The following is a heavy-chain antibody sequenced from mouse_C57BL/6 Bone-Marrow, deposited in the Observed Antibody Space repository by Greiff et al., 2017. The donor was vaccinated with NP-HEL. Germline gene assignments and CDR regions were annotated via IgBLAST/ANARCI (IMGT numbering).Heavy chain of an antibody. D-gene: IGHD1-1*01. CDR1: GYSITSDY. V-gene: IGHV3-8*01. Sequence: VQLKESGPGLAKPSQTLSLTCSVTGYSITSDYWNWIRKFPGNKLEYMGYISYSGSTYYNPSPKSRISIIRDTSTNQYYLQLNSVTTEDTATYYCAKSYGSSYAMDYWGQGTSVTVSS. CDR3: AKSYGSSYAMDY. CDR2: ISYSGST. J-gene: IGHJ4*01.